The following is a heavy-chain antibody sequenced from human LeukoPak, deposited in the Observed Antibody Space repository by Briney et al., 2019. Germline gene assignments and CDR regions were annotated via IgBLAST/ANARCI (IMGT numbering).Heavy chain of an antibody. V-gene: IGHV4-39*01. CDR3: AGLTSGNYY. J-gene: IGHJ4*02. Sequence: SETLSLTCTVSGGSISSSSYYWGWIRQPPGKGLEWIGSVYYSGSTYYNPSLKSRVTISVDTPKNQFSLKLGSVTAADTAVYYCAGLTSGNYYWGQGTLVTVSS. CDR2: VYYSGST. CDR1: GGSISSSSYY. D-gene: IGHD1-26*01.